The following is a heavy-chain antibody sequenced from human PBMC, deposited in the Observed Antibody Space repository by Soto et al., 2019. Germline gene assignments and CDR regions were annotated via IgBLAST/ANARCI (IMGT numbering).Heavy chain of an antibody. Sequence: GGSLRLSCAASGFTFSSYAMSWVRQAPWKGLEWVSAISGSGGSTYYADSVKGRFTISRDNSKNTLYLQMNSLRAEDTAVYYCAKAPLSSSWYRGDYYYYGMDVWGQGTTVTVSS. J-gene: IGHJ6*02. D-gene: IGHD6-13*01. CDR1: GFTFSSYA. CDR2: ISGSGGST. V-gene: IGHV3-23*01. CDR3: AKAPLSSSWYRGDYYYYGMDV.